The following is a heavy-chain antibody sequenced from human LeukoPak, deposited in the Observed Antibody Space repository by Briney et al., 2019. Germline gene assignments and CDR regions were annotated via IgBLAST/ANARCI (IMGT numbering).Heavy chain of an antibody. V-gene: IGHV3-21*01. Sequence: MSGGSLRLSCAASGFIFNTYSMNWVRQAPGKGLEWVSSISSSSSFLYYSDSVKGRFTISRDNAKNSLYLQMNSLRAEDTAVYYCARDAVEIQPGPPDYWGQGTLVTVSS. CDR1: GFIFNTYS. D-gene: IGHD5-24*01. J-gene: IGHJ4*02. CDR3: ARDAVEIQPGPPDY. CDR2: ISSSSSFL.